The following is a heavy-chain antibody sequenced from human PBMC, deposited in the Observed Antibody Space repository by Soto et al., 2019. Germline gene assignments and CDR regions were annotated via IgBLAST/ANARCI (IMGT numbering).Heavy chain of an antibody. J-gene: IGHJ6*02. D-gene: IGHD2-2*01. CDR2: IIPVFGTA. CDR1: GGTFSSFL. V-gene: IGHV1-69*01. Sequence: QVQLVQSGGEVKTPGSSVKVSCKASGGTFSSFLMGWVRQAPGQGPEWMGGIIPVFGTATYAQKFQGRVTITADDSTSTVYMELSGPKSEDTAVYYCILDCTSMSCYGYLGVDVWGQGTTVTVSS. CDR3: ILDCTSMSCYGYLGVDV.